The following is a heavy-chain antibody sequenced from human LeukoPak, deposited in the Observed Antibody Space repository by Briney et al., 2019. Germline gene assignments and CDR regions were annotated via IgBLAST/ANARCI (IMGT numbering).Heavy chain of an antibody. D-gene: IGHD2-21*01. CDR2: ISSSSTSI. CDR3: ARESHMNGMDV. CDR1: ELTFSSYS. J-gene: IGHJ6*02. Sequence: PGGSLRLSCAASELTFSSYSMNWVRQAPGKGLEWVSFISSSSTSIYYADSVKGRFTISRDNAKKSLYLQTNSLRAEDTAVYYCARESHMNGMDVWGQGTTVTVSS. V-gene: IGHV3-48*01.